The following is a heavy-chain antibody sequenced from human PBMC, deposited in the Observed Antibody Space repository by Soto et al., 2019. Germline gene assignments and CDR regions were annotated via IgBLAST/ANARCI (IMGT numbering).Heavy chain of an antibody. J-gene: IGHJ4*02. CDR1: GSSFSRHC. Sequence: PGESLKISCQGSGSSFSRHCIAWVRQMPGKGLEWMGIICPDNSDTRYSPSFQGQVTISADKSITTAYLQWTSLKASDTAMYYCARRNYYDGIWYFFDYSGQGTRVTVAS. CDR3: ARRNYYDGIWYFFDY. CDR2: ICPDNSDT. V-gene: IGHV5-51*01. D-gene: IGHD3-16*01.